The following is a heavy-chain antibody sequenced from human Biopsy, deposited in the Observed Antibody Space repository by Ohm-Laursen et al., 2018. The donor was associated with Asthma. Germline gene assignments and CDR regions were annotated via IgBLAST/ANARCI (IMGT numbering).Heavy chain of an antibody. J-gene: IGHJ4*02. CDR1: GGSISGFY. D-gene: IGHD6-19*01. CDR3: ARDSYSSGLYDDFES. Sequence: GTLSLTCTVSGGSISGFYWSWIRQPPGKGLEWISYINGKSNSIEYADSVKGRFTISRDNAKNSLYLQMNSLRAEDTAVYYCARDSYSSGLYDDFESWGQGTLVIVSA. CDR2: INGKSNSI. V-gene: IGHV3-11*01.